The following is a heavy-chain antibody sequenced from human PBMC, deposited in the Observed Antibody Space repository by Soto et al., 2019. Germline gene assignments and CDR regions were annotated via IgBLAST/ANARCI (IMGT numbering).Heavy chain of an antibody. J-gene: IGHJ5*02. CDR2: ISGSGGST. V-gene: IGHV3-23*01. CDR3: AKDRIFGVVIGWFDP. Sequence: EVQLLESGGGLVQPGGSLRLSCAASGFTFSSYAMSWVRQAPGKGLEWVSAISGSGGSTYYADSVKGRYTISRDNSKNTLYLQMNSLRAEDTAVYYCAKDRIFGVVIGWFDPWGQGTLVTVSS. CDR1: GFTFSSYA. D-gene: IGHD3-3*01.